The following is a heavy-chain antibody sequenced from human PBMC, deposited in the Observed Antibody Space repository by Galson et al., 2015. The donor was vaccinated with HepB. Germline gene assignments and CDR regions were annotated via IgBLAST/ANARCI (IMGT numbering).Heavy chain of an antibody. Sequence: LSLTCAVSGGSISNGEYSWSWIRQPPGKGLEWIGYIYHSGGAYYNPSLKSRLTMSVDRSKNQFSLKLRSATAADTAMYYCARGLRNLMFRNNWFDPWSQGPLVTVSS. D-gene: IGHD5/OR15-5a*01. CDR3: ARGLRNLMFRNNWFDP. V-gene: IGHV4-30-2*01. CDR2: IYHSGGA. J-gene: IGHJ5*02. CDR1: GGSISNGEYS.